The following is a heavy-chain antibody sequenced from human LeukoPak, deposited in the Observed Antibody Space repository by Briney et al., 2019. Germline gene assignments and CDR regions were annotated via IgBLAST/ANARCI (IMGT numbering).Heavy chain of an antibody. CDR2: ISYDGSNK. Sequence: GRSLRLSCAASGFTFSSYAMHWVRQAPGKGLEWVAVISYDGSNKYYADSVKGRFTISRDNSKNTLYLQMNSLRAEDTAVYYCTRRGGGLSFDYWGQGTLVTVSS. CDR3: TRRGGGLSFDY. D-gene: IGHD2-8*02. CDR1: GFTFSSYA. J-gene: IGHJ4*02. V-gene: IGHV3-30-3*01.